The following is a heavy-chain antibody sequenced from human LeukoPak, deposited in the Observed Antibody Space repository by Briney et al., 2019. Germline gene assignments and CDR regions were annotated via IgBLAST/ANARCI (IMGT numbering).Heavy chain of an antibody. J-gene: IGHJ4*02. CDR3: ARVSAHYDSSGYYEREDY. V-gene: IGHV1-2*02. CDR2: INPNSGGT. CDR1: GYTFTGFH. Sequence: ASEKVSCKASGYTFTGFHMHWVRQAPGQGLEWMGWINPNSGGTYYARKFHGRVTTARDTSISTAYMELSRLKSDDTAVFYCARVSAHYDSSGYYEREDYWGQGTLVTVSS. D-gene: IGHD3-22*01.